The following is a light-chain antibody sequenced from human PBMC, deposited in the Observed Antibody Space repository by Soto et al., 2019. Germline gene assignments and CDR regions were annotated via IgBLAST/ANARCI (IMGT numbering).Light chain of an antibody. V-gene: IGKV1-5*03. CDR3: QQYNTYLT. CDR1: QSISSW. J-gene: IGKJ1*01. CDR2: KAS. Sequence: DVQMTQSPSTLSASVGDRVTITCRASQSISSWLAWYQQKPGKAPKLLIYKASSLESGVPSRFSGSGFGTEFTLTISSLQPDDFATYYCQQYNTYLTFGQGTKVEI.